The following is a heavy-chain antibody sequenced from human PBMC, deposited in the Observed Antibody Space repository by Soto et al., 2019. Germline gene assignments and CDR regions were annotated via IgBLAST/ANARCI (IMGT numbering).Heavy chain of an antibody. Sequence: QVQLVQSGAEVKKPGSSVKVSCKASGGTFSSYAISWVRQAPGQGLEWMGGIIPIFGTANYAQKFQGRVTITADESTSTAYGELSSLRSEDTAVYYCARVREKGVSGSYYDDYWGQGTLVTVSS. CDR1: GGTFSSYA. CDR3: ARVREKGVSGSYYDDY. D-gene: IGHD3-10*01. CDR2: IIPIFGTA. V-gene: IGHV1-69*01. J-gene: IGHJ4*02.